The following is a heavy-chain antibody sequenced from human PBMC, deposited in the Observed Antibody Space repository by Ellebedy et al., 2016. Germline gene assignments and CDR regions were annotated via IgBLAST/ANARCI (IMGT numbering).Heavy chain of an antibody. D-gene: IGHD3-22*01. V-gene: IGHV1-18*01. CDR2: ISGSNGNT. J-gene: IGHJ4*02. Sequence: ASVKVSXKGSGYSFSSYTIVWVRQAPGQGLEWMGWISGSNGNTKYAQKFQGRVTMTTDTSTNTAYMELRSLRSDDTAVYYCAREGAYDSGGYYERFDYWGQGTLVNVSS. CDR1: GYSFSSYT. CDR3: AREGAYDSGGYYERFDY.